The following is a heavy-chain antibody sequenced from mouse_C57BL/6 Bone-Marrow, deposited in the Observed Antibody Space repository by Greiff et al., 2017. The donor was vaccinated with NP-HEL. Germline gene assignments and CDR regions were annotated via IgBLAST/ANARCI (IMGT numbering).Heavy chain of an antibody. Sequence: DVHLVESGGGLVKPGGSLKLSCAASGFTFSSYAMSWVRQTPEKRLEWVATISDGGSYTYYPDNVKGRFTISRDNAKNNLYLQMSHLKSEDTAMYYCARDLTTVVAPSYWYFDVWGTGTTVTVSS. CDR3: ARDLTTVVAPSYWYFDV. CDR1: GFTFSSYA. D-gene: IGHD1-1*01. CDR2: ISDGGSYT. V-gene: IGHV5-4*01. J-gene: IGHJ1*03.